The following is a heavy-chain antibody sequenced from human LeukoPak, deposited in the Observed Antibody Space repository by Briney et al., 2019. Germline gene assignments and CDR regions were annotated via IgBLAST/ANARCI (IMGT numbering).Heavy chain of an antibody. CDR1: GFTFSSYA. CDR2: ISSNGGST. D-gene: IGHD4-17*01. V-gene: IGHV3-64*01. Sequence: GGSLRLSCAASGFTFSSYAMHWVRQAPGKGLEYVSAISSNGGSTYYANSVKGRFTISRDNSKNTLYLQMGSLRAEDMAVYYCARDLGYMTTKGPFDYWGQGTLVTVSS. J-gene: IGHJ4*02. CDR3: ARDLGYMTTKGPFDY.